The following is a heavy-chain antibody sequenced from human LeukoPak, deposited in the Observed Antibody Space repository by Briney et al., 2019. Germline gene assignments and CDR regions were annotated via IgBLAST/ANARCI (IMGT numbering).Heavy chain of an antibody. D-gene: IGHD1-26*01. Sequence: SETLSLTCAVYGGSFSGYYWSWIRQPPGKGLEWIGEINHSGSTNYNPSLKSRVTISVDTSKNQFSLKLSSVTAADTAVYYCARGSLSRELRPFDYWGQGTLVTVSS. V-gene: IGHV4-34*01. CDR1: GGSFSGYY. CDR3: ARGSLSRELRPFDY. CDR2: INHSGST. J-gene: IGHJ4*02.